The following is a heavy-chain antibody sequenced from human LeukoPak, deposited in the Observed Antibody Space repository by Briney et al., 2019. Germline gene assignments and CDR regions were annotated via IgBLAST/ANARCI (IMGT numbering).Heavy chain of an antibody. V-gene: IGHV4-4*07. CDR2: IYTSGIISGNT. CDR1: GGSTSSYY. Sequence: PLETLSLTCTVSGGSTSSYYWSWIRQPPGKGLEWIGRIYTSGIISGNTNYNPSLKSRVTMSVDTSKNQFSLKLTSVTAADTAVYYCARDRCSSTSCYSWGFYYYYMDVWGKGTTVTISS. CDR3: ARDRCSSTSCYSWGFYYYYMDV. J-gene: IGHJ6*03. D-gene: IGHD2-2*01.